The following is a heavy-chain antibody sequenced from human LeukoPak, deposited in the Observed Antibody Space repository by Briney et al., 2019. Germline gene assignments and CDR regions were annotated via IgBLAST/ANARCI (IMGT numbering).Heavy chain of an antibody. J-gene: IGHJ4*02. D-gene: IGHD3-22*01. V-gene: IGHV3-48*04. CDR3: ARVYYDSSGYPNFDY. CDR2: ISSSSSTI. Sequence: GGSLRLSCAASGFTFSSYSMNWVRQAPGKGLEWVSYISSSSSTIYYADSVKGRFTISRDNAKNPLYLQMNSLRAEDTAVYYCARVYYDSSGYPNFDYWGQGTLVTVSS. CDR1: GFTFSSYS.